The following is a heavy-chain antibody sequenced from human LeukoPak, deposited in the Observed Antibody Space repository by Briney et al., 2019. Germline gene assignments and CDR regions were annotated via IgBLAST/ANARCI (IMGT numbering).Heavy chain of an antibody. D-gene: IGHD3-10*01. V-gene: IGHV4-59*01. J-gene: IGHJ5*02. Sequence: SGTLSLTCTVSGGSISSYYWSWIRQPPGKGLEWIGYIYYSGSTNYNPSLKSRVTISVDTSKNQFSLKLSSVTAADTAVYYCARLSYYYGSGNWFDPWGQGTLVTVSS. CDR3: ARLSYYYGSGNWFDP. CDR2: IYYSGST. CDR1: GGSISSYY.